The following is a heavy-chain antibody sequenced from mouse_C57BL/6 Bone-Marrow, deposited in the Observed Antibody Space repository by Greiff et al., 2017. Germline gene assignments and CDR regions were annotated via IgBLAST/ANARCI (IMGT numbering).Heavy chain of an antibody. V-gene: IGHV5-4*03. CDR2: ISDGGSYT. CDR1: GFTFSSYA. Sequence: DVMLVESGGGLVKPGGSLKLSCAASGFTFSSYAMSWVRQTPEKRLEWVATISDGGSYTYYPDNVKGRFTISRDNAKNNLYLQMSHLKSEDTAMYYCANFDVWGTGTTVTVTS. J-gene: IGHJ1*03. CDR3: ANFDV.